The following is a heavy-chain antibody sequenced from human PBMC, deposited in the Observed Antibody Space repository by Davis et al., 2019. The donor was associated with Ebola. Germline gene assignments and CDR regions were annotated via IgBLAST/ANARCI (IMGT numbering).Heavy chain of an antibody. CDR2: VNIDGSNT. CDR3: AKDRAYSSGWTLDY. CDR1: GFTFSSYW. V-gene: IGHV3-74*01. D-gene: IGHD6-19*01. Sequence: GESLKISCAASGFTFSSYWIHWVRQAPGKGLVWVSRVNIDGSNTNYADSVKGRFTISRDNSKNTLYLQMNSLRAEDTAVYYCAKDRAYSSGWTLDYWGQGTLVTVSS. J-gene: IGHJ4*02.